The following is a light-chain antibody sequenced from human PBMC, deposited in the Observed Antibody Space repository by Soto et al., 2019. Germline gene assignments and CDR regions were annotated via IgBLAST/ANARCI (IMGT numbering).Light chain of an antibody. J-gene: IGLJ1*01. Sequence: QSALTQPASVSGSPGQSITISCTGTSSDVGGYNYVSWYQQHPGKAPKLMIYDVNNRPSGVSNRFSGSKSGNTASLTISGLQAEDEADYYCSSYTSSSTQNVFGTGTKLTVL. CDR3: SSYTSSSTQNV. CDR1: SSDVGGYNY. CDR2: DVN. V-gene: IGLV2-14*01.